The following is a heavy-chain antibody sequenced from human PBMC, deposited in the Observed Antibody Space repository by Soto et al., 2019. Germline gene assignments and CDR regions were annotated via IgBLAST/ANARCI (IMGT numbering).Heavy chain of an antibody. Sequence: GASVKVSCKASGYTFTSYAMHWVRQAPGQRLEWMGWINAGNGNTKYSQKFQGRVTITRDTSASTAYMELSSLRSEDTAVYYCARNRESGYDYFYDYWGQGTLVTVSS. CDR1: GYTFTSYA. V-gene: IGHV1-3*01. J-gene: IGHJ4*02. CDR3: ARNRESGYDYFYDY. D-gene: IGHD5-12*01. CDR2: INAGNGNT.